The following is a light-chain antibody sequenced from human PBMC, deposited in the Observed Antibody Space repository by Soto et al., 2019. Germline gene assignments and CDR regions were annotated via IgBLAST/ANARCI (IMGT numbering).Light chain of an antibody. CDR2: GAS. Sequence: EIVMTQSPATLSVSPGERATLSCRASQSVSSNLAWYQQKPGQAPRLLIYGASTRATGIPARFSGSGSGTEFTPTSSSLQAEYVAVFYCQQYDNWPITFGQGTRLEIK. J-gene: IGKJ5*01. CDR3: QQYDNWPIT. V-gene: IGKV3-15*01. CDR1: QSVSSN.